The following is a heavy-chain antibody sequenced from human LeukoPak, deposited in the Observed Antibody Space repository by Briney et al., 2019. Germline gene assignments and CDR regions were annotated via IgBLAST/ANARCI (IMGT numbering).Heavy chain of an antibody. CDR3: AKDRGYSSSWALFDY. CDR1: GFTFSSYA. D-gene: IGHD6-13*01. J-gene: IGHJ4*02. V-gene: IGHV3-23*01. Sequence: PGGSLRLSCAASGFTFSSYAMSWVRQAPGKGLEWVSAISGGGGSTYYADSVKGRFTISRDNSKNTLYLQMNSLRAEDTAVYYCAKDRGYSSSWALFDYWGQGTLVTVSS. CDR2: ISGGGGST.